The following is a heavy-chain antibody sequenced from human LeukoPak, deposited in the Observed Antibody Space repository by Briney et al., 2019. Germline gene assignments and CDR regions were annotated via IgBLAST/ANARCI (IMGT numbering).Heavy chain of an antibody. CDR2: FSGSGGST. D-gene: IGHD4-17*01. CDR1: GFTFSSYA. J-gene: IGHJ4*02. Sequence: PGGSLRLSCAASGFTFSSYAMSWVRQAPGKGLECISGFSGSGGSTYYADSVKGRFTISRDNSKNTLYLQMNSLRAEDTAIYYCARDDYGETFDYWGQGTLVTVSS. CDR3: ARDDYGETFDY. V-gene: IGHV3-23*01.